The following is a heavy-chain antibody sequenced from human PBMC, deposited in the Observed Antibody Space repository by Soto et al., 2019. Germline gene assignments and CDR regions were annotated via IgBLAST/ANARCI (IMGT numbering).Heavy chain of an antibody. CDR3: ARYYCDSSGYYLEADY. CDR1: GGTFSSYA. V-gene: IGHV1-69*01. J-gene: IGHJ4*02. CDR2: IIPIFGTA. Sequence: QVQLVQSGAEVKKPGSSVKVSCKASGGTFSSYAISWVRQAPGQGLEWMGGIIPIFGTANYAQKFQGRVTITADESTSTDYMELSSLRSEDTAVYYCARYYCDSSGYYLEADYWGQGTLVTVSS. D-gene: IGHD3-22*01.